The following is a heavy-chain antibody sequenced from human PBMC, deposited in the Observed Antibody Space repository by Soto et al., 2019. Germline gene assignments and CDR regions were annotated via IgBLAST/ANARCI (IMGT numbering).Heavy chain of an antibody. J-gene: IGHJ4*02. CDR1: GFTFSSYG. CDR3: AREDSSGYFDY. CDR2: IWYDGSNK. Sequence: ESGGGVVQPGRSLRLSCAASGFTFSSYGMHWVRQAPGKGLEWVAVIWYDGSNKYYADSVKGRFTISRDNSKNTLYLQMNSVRAEDTAVYYCAREDSSGYFDYWGQGTLVTVSS. V-gene: IGHV3-33*01. D-gene: IGHD3-22*01.